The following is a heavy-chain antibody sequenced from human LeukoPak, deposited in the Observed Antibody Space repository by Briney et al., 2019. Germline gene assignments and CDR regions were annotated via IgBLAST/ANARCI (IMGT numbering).Heavy chain of an antibody. V-gene: IGHV3-23*01. CDR3: AKDKRAGYYYDSSGYYLGAFDI. CDR1: GFTFSSYA. Sequence: GGSLRLSCAASGFTFSSYAMSWVRQAPGKGLEWVSAISGSGGSTYYADSVKGRFTISRDNSKNTLYLQMSSLRAEDTAVYYCAKDKRAGYYYDSSGYYLGAFDIWGQGTMVTVSS. J-gene: IGHJ3*02. D-gene: IGHD3-22*01. CDR2: ISGSGGST.